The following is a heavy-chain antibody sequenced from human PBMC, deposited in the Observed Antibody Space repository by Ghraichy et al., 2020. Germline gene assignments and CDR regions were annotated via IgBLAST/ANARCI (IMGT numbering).Heavy chain of an antibody. CDR3: WKDLSGTYAFDY. D-gene: IGHD1-26*01. Sequence: GESLNISCSASGFTFSNDFMHWVRQAPGTGLEYVSLINTNGGSTSYADSVKGRFTISRDNSKNTQHFQMSSLRPEDTAVYYCWKDLSGTYAFDYWGQGTLVTVSS. CDR2: INTNGGST. CDR1: GFTFSNDF. V-gene: IGHV3-64D*06. J-gene: IGHJ4*02.